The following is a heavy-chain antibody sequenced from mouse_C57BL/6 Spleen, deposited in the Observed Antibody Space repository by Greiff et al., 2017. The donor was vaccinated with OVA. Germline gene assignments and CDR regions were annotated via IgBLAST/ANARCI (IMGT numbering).Heavy chain of an antibody. CDR3: AREGDYDVGKRYYFDY. CDR1: GFTFSDYY. J-gene: IGHJ2*01. D-gene: IGHD2-4*01. V-gene: IGHV5-16*01. Sequence: EVHLVESEGGLVQPGSSMKLSCTASGFTFSDYYMAWVRQVPEKGLEWVANINYDGSSTYYLDSLKSRFIISRDNAKNILYLQMSSLKSEDTATYYCAREGDYDVGKRYYFDYWGQGTTLTVSS. CDR2: INYDGSST.